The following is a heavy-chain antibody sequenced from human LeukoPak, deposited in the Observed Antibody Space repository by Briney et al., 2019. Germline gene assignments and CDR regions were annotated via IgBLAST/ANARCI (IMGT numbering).Heavy chain of an antibody. J-gene: IGHJ5*02. CDR3: ARDYGSGSYYDHNWFDP. D-gene: IGHD3-10*01. V-gene: IGHV1-18*01. Sequence: ASVKVSCKASGYTFTTYGISWVRQAPGQGLEWMGWISGYNGNTNYAQKLQGRVTMTTDTSTSTAYMELRTLRSDDTAVYYCARDYGSGSYYDHNWFDPCGQGTLVTVSS. CDR1: GYTFTTYG. CDR2: ISGYNGNT.